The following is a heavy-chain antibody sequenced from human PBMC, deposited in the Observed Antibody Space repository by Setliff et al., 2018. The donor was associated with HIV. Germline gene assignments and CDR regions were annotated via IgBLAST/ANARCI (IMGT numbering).Heavy chain of an antibody. Sequence: PSETLSLTCTVSGGSIRTYYWSWIRQPPGKGLEWIGEINHSGSTNYNMSLWSRVTISLDASRNQFSLELISVTAADTAVYYCAGGPGTTSIDYWAQGTLVTVSS. CDR2: INHSGST. CDR3: AGGPGTTSIDY. CDR1: GGSIRTYY. J-gene: IGHJ4*02. V-gene: IGHV4-34*01. D-gene: IGHD1-26*01.